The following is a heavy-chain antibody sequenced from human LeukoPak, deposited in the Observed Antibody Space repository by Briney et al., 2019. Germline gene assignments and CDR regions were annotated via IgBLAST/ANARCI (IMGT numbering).Heavy chain of an antibody. D-gene: IGHD4/OR15-4a*01. CDR1: GSIFSSYG. Sequence: SGGSLRLSCAASGSIFSSYGMNWVRQAPGKGLEWVTAISGGAANTYYAESVKGRFTISRDNSKNTLYLQMNSLRAEDTAVYYCARRAGAYSHPYDYWGQGTLVTVSS. CDR3: ARRAGAYSHPYDY. J-gene: IGHJ4*02. V-gene: IGHV3-23*01. CDR2: ISGGAANT.